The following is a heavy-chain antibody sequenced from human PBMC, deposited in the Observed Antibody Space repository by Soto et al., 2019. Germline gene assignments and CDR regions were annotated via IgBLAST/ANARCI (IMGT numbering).Heavy chain of an antibody. CDR1: GGSISSGGYY. CDR2: IYYSGST. V-gene: IGHV4-31*03. CDR3: ARTGERWILGYYFDS. Sequence: QVQLQESGPGLVKPSQTLSLTCTVSGGSISSGGYYWSWIRQHPGKGLEWIGYIYYSGSTYYNPSLKSRVTISVDTSKNQISLKLSSVTAADTAVYYCARTGERWILGYYFDSWGQGTLVTVSS. D-gene: IGHD2-2*03. J-gene: IGHJ4*02.